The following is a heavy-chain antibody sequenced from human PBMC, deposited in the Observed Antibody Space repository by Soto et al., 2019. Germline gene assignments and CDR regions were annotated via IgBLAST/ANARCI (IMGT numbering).Heavy chain of an antibody. CDR1: GFTFSDYA. Sequence: GGSLRLSCVAPGFTFSDYAMAWVRQSPGKGLEWVSSISGSGGSTYYADSVKGRFTISRDNSKNTVFLQMNSLRAEDTAVYYCAKDHGMDVWGQGATVTVSS. CDR3: AKDHGMDV. CDR2: ISGSGGST. J-gene: IGHJ6*02. V-gene: IGHV3-23*01.